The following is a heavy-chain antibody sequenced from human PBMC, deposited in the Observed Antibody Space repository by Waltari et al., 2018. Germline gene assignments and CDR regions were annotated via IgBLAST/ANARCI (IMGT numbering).Heavy chain of an antibody. J-gene: IGHJ4*02. D-gene: IGHD3-22*01. CDR2: IYHSGST. V-gene: IGHV4-38-2*01. Sequence: QVQLQESGPGLVKPSETLSLTCAVSGYSISSGYYCGWIRQPPGQGLEWIGSIYHSGSTYYNPSLKSRVTISVDTSKNQFSLKLSSVTAADTAVYYCARHEYYYDSSGYYSFPFDYWGQGTLVTVSS. CDR1: GYSISSGYY. CDR3: ARHEYYYDSSGYYSFPFDY.